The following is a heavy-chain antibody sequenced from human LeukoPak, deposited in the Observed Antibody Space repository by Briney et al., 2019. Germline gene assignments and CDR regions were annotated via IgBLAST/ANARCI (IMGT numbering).Heavy chain of an antibody. CDR3: AREAYDIWSFDP. V-gene: IGHV1-8*03. J-gene: IGHJ5*02. Sequence: ASVKVSCKASGYTLTSYYMHWVRQATGQGLEWMGWMNPNSGNTGYAQKFQGRVTITRNTSISTAYMELSSLRSEDTAVYYCAREAYDIWSFDPWGQGTLVTVSS. CDR2: MNPNSGNT. D-gene: IGHD3-9*01. CDR1: GYTLTSYY.